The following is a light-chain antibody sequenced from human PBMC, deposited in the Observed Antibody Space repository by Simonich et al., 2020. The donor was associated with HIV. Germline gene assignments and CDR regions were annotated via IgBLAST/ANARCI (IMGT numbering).Light chain of an antibody. J-gene: IGLJ3*02. CDR1: SSDVGGYNY. CDR3: SSYAVNNNLV. Sequence: QSAPTQPPSASGSPGQSVTISCTGTSSDVGGYNYVSWYQQHPGKAPKLMIYEVSKRPSGVPDRFSGAKSGNTASLTVSGLQAEDEADYYCSSYAVNNNLVFGGGTKLTVL. V-gene: IGLV2-8*01. CDR2: EVS.